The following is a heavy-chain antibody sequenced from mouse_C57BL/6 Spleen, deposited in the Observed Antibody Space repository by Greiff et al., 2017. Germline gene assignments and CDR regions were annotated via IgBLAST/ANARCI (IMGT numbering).Heavy chain of an antibody. CDR3: ARDYGRSYNWYFDV. CDR2: IDPNSGGT. CDR1: GYTFTSYW. D-gene: IGHD1-1*01. J-gene: IGHJ1*03. V-gene: IGHV1-72*01. Sequence: QVQLQQPGAELVKPGASVKLSCKASGYTFTSYWMHWVKQRPGRGLEWIGRIDPNSGGTKYNEKFKSKATLTVDKPSSIAYIPLSSLTSEDSAVYYCARDYGRSYNWYFDVWGTGTTVTVSS.